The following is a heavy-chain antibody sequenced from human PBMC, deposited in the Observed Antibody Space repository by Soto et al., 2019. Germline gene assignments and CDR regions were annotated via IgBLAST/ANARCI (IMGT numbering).Heavy chain of an antibody. J-gene: IGHJ4*02. D-gene: IGHD1-1*01. V-gene: IGHV3-74*01. CDR1: GFRFSTYW. CDR2: INPEGTII. Sequence: PGGSLRLSCAASGFRFSTYWMHWVRQAPGKGLEWVSRINPEGTIINYGDSVKGRFTISRDNARDTLHLDMLSLRADDTAVYYCARDPPGIGIEYWGQGTLVTAPQ. CDR3: ARDPPGIGIEY.